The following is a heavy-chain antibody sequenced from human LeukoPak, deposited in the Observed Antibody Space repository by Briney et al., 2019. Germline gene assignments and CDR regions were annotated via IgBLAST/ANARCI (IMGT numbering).Heavy chain of an antibody. D-gene: IGHD6-13*01. CDR2: ISGDGGST. J-gene: IGHJ3*02. CDR1: GFTFDDYA. CDR3: AKGGGSSWYFPAFDI. V-gene: IGHV3-43*02. Sequence: GGSLRPPCAASGFTFDDYAMHWVRQAPGKGLEWVSLISGDGGSTYYADSVKGRFTISRDNSKNSLYLQMNSLRTEDTALYYCAKGGGSSWYFPAFDIWGQGTMVTVSS.